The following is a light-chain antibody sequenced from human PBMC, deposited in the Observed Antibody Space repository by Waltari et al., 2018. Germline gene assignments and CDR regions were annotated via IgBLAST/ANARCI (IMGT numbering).Light chain of an antibody. CDR3: QQRYSWPLT. J-gene: IGKJ4*01. CDR2: DTS. V-gene: IGKV3-11*01. Sequence: EIVLTQSPAIVSLSPGERATLSCRASQRVSFFLAWYQHNPGQVPRLLIFDTSNRATGIPARFSGGGSGTDFTLTISSLEPEDFATYYCQQRYSWPLTFGGGTKVEIK. CDR1: QRVSFF.